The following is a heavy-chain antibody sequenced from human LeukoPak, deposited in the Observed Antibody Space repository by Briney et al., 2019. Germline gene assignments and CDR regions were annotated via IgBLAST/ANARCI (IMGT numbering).Heavy chain of an antibody. D-gene: IGHD1-7*01. J-gene: IGHJ4*02. V-gene: IGHV3-66*02. CDR3: AREGRYWNYYFDY. CDR1: GFTVSSNY. CDR2: IYSGGST. Sequence: GGSLRLSCAASGFTVSSNYMSWVRQAPGKGLEWVSVIYSGGSTYYADSVKGRFTISRDNSKNTLYLQMNSLRAEDTAVYYCAREGRYWNYYFDYWGQGTLVTVSS.